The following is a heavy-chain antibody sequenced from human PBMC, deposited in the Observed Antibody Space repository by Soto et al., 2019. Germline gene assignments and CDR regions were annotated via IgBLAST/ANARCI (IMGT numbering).Heavy chain of an antibody. J-gene: IGHJ6*02. CDR1: GYTFTSYA. D-gene: IGHD3-3*01. Sequence: VKVSCKASGYTFTSYAMHWVRQAPGQRLEWMGRINAGNGNTKYSQKFQGRVTITRDTSASTAYMELSSLRSEDTAVYYCARENYDFWSGYSAPYGMDVWSQGTTVTVS. CDR3: ARENYDFWSGYSAPYGMDV. CDR2: INAGNGNT. V-gene: IGHV1-3*01.